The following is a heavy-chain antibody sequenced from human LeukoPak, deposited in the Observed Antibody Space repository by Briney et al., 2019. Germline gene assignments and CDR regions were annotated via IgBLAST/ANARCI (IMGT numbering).Heavy chain of an antibody. J-gene: IGHJ4*02. CDR2: IRADGGEK. CDR1: GFTFSNYW. V-gene: IGHV3-7*01. D-gene: IGHD2-15*01. Sequence: GESLRLSCATSGFTFSNYWMNWVRQAPGEGLEWVAIIRADGGEKHYVDSVRGRFTVSRDNAKNSLYLQMISLRAEDTAVYYCASSDSGPENWGQGTLVTVSS. CDR3: ASSDSGPEN.